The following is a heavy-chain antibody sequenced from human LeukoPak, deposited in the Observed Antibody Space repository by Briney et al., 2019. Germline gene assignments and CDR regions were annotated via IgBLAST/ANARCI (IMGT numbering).Heavy chain of an antibody. D-gene: IGHD6-19*01. V-gene: IGHV1-69*13. CDR3: ARGLRPRLGSSIDY. CDR1: GGTFSSYA. J-gene: IGHJ4*02. Sequence: GASVKVSCKASGGTFSSYAISWVRQAPGQGLEWMGGIIPIFGTANYAQKFQGRVTITADESTSTAYMELSSLRSEDTAAYYCARGLRPRLGSSIDYWGQGTLVTVSS. CDR2: IIPIFGTA.